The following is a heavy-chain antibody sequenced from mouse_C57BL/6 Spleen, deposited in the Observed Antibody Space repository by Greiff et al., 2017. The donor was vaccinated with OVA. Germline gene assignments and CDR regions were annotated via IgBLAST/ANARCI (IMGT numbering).Heavy chain of an antibody. CDR3: ARETSGSSRYFDV. CDR1: GFTFSSYA. V-gene: IGHV5-4*01. D-gene: IGHD1-1*01. CDR2: ISDGGSYT. Sequence: EVQGVESGGGLVKPGGSLKLSCAASGFTFSSYAMSWVRQTPEKRLEWVATISDGGSYTYYPDNVKGRFTISRDNAKNNLYLQMSHLKSEDTAMYYCARETSGSSRYFDVWGTGTTVTVSS. J-gene: IGHJ1*03.